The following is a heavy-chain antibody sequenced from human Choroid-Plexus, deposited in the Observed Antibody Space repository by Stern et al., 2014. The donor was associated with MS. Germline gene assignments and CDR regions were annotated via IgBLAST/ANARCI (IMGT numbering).Heavy chain of an antibody. Sequence: VQLVQSGGGVVQPGTSLRLSCAASRFTFDNYGMHWVRQAPGKGLEWVALISDDGSNKQYADSVKGRFTISRDNSNNPLFMQMNSLRAEDTAVYYCAKHRGEDWNYAFWFDPWGQGTLVTVSS. J-gene: IGHJ5*02. D-gene: IGHD1-7*01. CDR3: AKHRGEDWNYAFWFDP. CDR1: RFTFDNYG. CDR2: ISDDGSNK. V-gene: IGHV3-30*18.